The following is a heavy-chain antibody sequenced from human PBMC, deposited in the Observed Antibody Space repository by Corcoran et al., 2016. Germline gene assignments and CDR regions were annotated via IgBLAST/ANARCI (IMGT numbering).Heavy chain of an antibody. D-gene: IGHD3-10*01. CDR3: ARPVGYYYGSGYEN. V-gene: IGHV4-34*01. CDR2: INHSGST. J-gene: IGHJ4*02. Sequence: QVQLQQWGAGLLKTSETLSLTCAVYGGSFSGYYWSWIRQPPGKGLEWIGEINHSGSTNYNPSLKSRVTISVDTSKNQFSLKLSSVTAADTAVYYCARPVGYYYGSGYENWGQGTLVTVSS. CDR1: GGSFSGYY.